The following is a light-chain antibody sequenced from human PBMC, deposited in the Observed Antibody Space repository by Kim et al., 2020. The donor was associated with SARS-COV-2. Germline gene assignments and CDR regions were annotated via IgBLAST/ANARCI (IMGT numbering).Light chain of an antibody. J-gene: IGLJ2*01. CDR1: NIGSKG. CDR2: YDS. Sequence: SYELTQPPSLSVAPGQTATITCGGNNIGSKGVHWYQQKAGQAPVLVVYYDSDRPSGIPERISGSNSGNMATLTISRVEVGDEADYFCQVWDSPNDHGVFGGGTKLTVL. V-gene: IGLV3-21*02. CDR3: QVWDSPNDHGV.